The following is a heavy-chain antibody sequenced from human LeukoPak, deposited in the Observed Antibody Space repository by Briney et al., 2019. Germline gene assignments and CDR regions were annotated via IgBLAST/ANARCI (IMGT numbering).Heavy chain of an antibody. CDR1: GFTFGDFA. CDR3: ARDSRGEATLY. V-gene: IGHV3-49*04. Sequence: PGRSLRLSCKTSGFTFGDFAVGWVRQAPGKGLEWVGFIRSKAYGGTTEYAASVKGRFTISRDDSDSIAYLQMSSLKAEDTAVYYCARDSRGEATLYWGQGTLVTVSS. J-gene: IGHJ4*02. CDR2: IRSKAYGGTT. D-gene: IGHD1-26*01.